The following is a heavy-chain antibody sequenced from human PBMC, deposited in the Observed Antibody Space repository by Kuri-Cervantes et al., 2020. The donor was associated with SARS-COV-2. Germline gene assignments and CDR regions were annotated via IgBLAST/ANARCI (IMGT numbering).Heavy chain of an antibody. J-gene: IGHJ4*02. CDR2: ISYDGSNK. CDR3: AKGGETAYDSSLDY. Sequence: GESLKISCAASGFNFSRTDMHWVRQAPGKGLEWVAVISYDGSNKYYADSVKGRFTISRDNSKNTLYLQMNSLRAEDTAVYYCAKGGETAYDSSLDYWGQGTLVTVSS. V-gene: IGHV3-30*18. D-gene: IGHD3-22*01. CDR1: GFNFSRTD.